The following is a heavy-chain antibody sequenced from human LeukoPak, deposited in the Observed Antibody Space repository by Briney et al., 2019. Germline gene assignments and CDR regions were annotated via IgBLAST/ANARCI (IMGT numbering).Heavy chain of an antibody. Sequence: GGSLRLSCAASGFTFSSYSMNWVRQAPGKGLEWVSSISSSSSYIYYADSVKGRFTISRDNAKNSLYLQMNSLRAEDTAVYYCATDRLCRRDGYNYVLPFDYWGQGTLVTVSS. CDR3: ATDRLCRRDGYNYVLPFDY. V-gene: IGHV3-21*01. CDR1: GFTFSSYS. J-gene: IGHJ4*02. D-gene: IGHD5-24*01. CDR2: ISSSSSYI.